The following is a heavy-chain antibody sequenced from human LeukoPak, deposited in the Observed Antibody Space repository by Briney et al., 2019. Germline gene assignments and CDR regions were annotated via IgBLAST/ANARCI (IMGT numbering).Heavy chain of an antibody. CDR2: IIPILGIA. J-gene: IGHJ3*02. CDR1: GGTFSSYT. CDR3: ARAPGIAAIGAFDI. Sequence: GASAKVSCKASGGTFSSYTISWVRQAPGQGLEWMGRIIPILGIANYAQKFQGRVTITADKSTSTAYMELSSLKSEDTAVYYCARAPGIAAIGAFDIWGQGTMVTVSS. V-gene: IGHV1-69*02. D-gene: IGHD6-25*01.